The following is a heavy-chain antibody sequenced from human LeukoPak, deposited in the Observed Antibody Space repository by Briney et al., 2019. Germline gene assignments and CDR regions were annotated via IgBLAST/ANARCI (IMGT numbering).Heavy chain of an antibody. CDR3: ARGPGFDNYYYYMDV. J-gene: IGHJ6*03. CDR2: INPSGGST. V-gene: IGHV1-46*01. CDR1: GYTFTSNY. Sequence: ASVKVSCKAFGYTFTSNYMHWVRQAPGQGPEWMGIINPSGGSTSYAQKFQGRVTMTRDMSTSTVYMELSSLRSEDTAVYYCARGPGFDNYYYYMDVWGKGTTVTVSS.